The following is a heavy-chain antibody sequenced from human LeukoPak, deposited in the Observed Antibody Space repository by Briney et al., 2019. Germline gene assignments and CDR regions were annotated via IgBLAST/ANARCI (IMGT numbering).Heavy chain of an antibody. CDR1: GFTFSSYA. Sequence: GGSLRLSCAASGFTFSSYAMHWVRQAPGKGLEWVAVISYDGSNKYYADSVKGRFTISRDNSKNTLYLQVNSLRAEDTAVYYCARGNRKLGYCTNGVCFIDYWGQGTLVTVSS. D-gene: IGHD2-8*01. J-gene: IGHJ4*02. CDR2: ISYDGSNK. V-gene: IGHV3-30*01. CDR3: ARGNRKLGYCTNGVCFIDY.